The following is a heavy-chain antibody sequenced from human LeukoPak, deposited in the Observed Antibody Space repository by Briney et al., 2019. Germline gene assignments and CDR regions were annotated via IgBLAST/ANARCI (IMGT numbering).Heavy chain of an antibody. V-gene: IGHV3-15*01. Sequence: GGSLRLSCAASGFTFSNAWMSWVRQAPGKGLEWVGRIKSKTDGGTTDYAAPVKGRFTISRDDSKNTLYLQMNSLKTEDTAVYYCTTDHPPLLWFGELSLNPFDYWGQGTPVSV. CDR2: IKSKTDGGTT. J-gene: IGHJ4*02. CDR1: GFTFSNAW. D-gene: IGHD3-10*01. CDR3: TTDHPPLLWFGELSLNPFDY.